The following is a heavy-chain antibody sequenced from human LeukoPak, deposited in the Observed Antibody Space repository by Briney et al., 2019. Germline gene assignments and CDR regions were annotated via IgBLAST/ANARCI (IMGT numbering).Heavy chain of an antibody. Sequence: SETLSLTCTVSGGSISSYYWNWIRQPPGKGLEWIGYVYYSGSTNYNPSLKSRVTISVDKSKNQFSLKLSSVTAADTAVYYCARVMDVGATDYWGQGTLVTVSS. J-gene: IGHJ4*02. CDR2: VYYSGST. CDR1: GGSISSYY. V-gene: IGHV4-59*12. CDR3: ARVMDVGATDY. D-gene: IGHD1-26*01.